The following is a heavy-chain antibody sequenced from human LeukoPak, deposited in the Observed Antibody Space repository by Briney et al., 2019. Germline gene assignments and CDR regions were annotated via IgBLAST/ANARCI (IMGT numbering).Heavy chain of an antibody. J-gene: IGHJ4*02. V-gene: IGHV4-39*01. CDR3: ARHLAVTGAGGWVYYFDY. CDR1: GGSISSSRYY. D-gene: IGHD6-19*01. CDR2: IYYSGST. Sequence: PSETLSLTCTVSGGSISSSRYYWGWIRQPPGKGLEWIGSIYYSGSTYYNPSLKSRVTIPVDTSKNQFSLKLNSVTAADTAVYYCARHLAVTGAGGWVYYFDYWGQGTLVTVSS.